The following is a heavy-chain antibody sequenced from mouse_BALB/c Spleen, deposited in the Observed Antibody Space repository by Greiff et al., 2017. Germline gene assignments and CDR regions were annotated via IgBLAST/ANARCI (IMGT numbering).Heavy chain of an antibody. CDR2: IDPENGNT. CDR1: GFNIKDYY. Sequence: EVQLQQSGAELVRPGALVKLSCKASGFNIKDYYMHWVKQRPEQGLEWIGWIDPENGNTIYDPKFQGKASITADTSSNTAYLQLSSLTSEDTAVYYCATASPHYYGSSPYYAMDYWGQGTSVTVSS. J-gene: IGHJ4*01. D-gene: IGHD1-1*01. V-gene: IGHV14-1*02. CDR3: ATASPHYYGSSPYYAMDY.